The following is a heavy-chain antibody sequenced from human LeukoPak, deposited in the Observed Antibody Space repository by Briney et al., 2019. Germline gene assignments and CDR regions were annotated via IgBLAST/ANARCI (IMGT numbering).Heavy chain of an antibody. J-gene: IGHJ3*02. Sequence: SVKVSCKASGGTFSSYAISWVRQAPGQGLEWMGRIIPILGIANYAQKFQGRVTITADKSASTAYMELSSLRSEDTAVYYCARSVVQGAFDIWGQGTMVTVSS. D-gene: IGHD4-23*01. CDR1: GGTFSSYA. V-gene: IGHV1-69*04. CDR3: ARSVVQGAFDI. CDR2: IIPILGIA.